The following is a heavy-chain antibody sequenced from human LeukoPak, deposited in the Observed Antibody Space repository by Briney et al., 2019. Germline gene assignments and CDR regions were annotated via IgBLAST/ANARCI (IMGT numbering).Heavy chain of an antibody. CDR3: ARVSGRIQIWPQPFGDGMDV. V-gene: IGHV3-48*01. J-gene: IGHJ6*02. Sequence: GGSLRLSCAASGFTFSSYSMNWVRQAPGKGLEWVSYISSSSSTIYYADSVKGRFSISREDSKNTVYLQMNSLRAEDTAIYYCARVSGRIQIWPQPFGDGMDVWGQGTTVTVSS. CDR2: ISSSSSTI. CDR1: GFTFSSYS. D-gene: IGHD5-18*01.